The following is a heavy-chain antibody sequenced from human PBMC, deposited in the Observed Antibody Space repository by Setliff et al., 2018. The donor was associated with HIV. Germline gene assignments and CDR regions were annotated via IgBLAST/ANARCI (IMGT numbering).Heavy chain of an antibody. V-gene: IGHV1-2*06. J-gene: IGHJ3*02. Sequence: ASVKVSCKASGYTFTAYYIHWVRQAPGQGLEWMGRIIPNSGGTNHAQKFHDRVTMTRDTSISPAYMELSRLRSDDTAVYYCASKVYCTNGVCLDAFDIWGQGTMVTVSS. CDR2: IIPNSGGT. CDR1: GYTFTAYY. D-gene: IGHD2-8*01. CDR3: ASKVYCTNGVCLDAFDI.